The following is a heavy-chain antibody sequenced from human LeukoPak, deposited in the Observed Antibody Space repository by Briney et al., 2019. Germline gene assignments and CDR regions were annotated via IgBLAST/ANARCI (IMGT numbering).Heavy chain of an antibody. CDR1: GGSISSSSYY. J-gene: IGHJ4*02. CDR3: ARVYSGLLPFDH. D-gene: IGHD1-26*01. Sequence: SETLSLTCTVSGGSISSSSYYWGWIRQPPGKGLEWIGSIYYSGSTYYNPSLKSRVTISVDTSKNQFSLKLSSVTAADTAVYYCARVYSGLLPFDHWGQGTLVTVSS. V-gene: IGHV4-39*01. CDR2: IYYSGST.